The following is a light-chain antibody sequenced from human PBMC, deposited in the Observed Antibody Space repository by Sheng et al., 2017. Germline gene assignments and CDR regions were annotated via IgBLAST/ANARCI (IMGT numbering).Light chain of an antibody. CDR2: TTN. V-gene: IGLV8-61*01. CDR3: VLYMGGGIWV. CDR1: SGSVSISNY. J-gene: IGLJ3*02. Sequence: QTVVTQEPSFSVSPGGTVTLTCGLNSGSVSISNYPGWYQQTPGQAPRTLIYTTNTRSSGVPDRFSGSILGNKAALTITGAQADDECDYYCVLYMGGGIWVFGGGTKLTVL.